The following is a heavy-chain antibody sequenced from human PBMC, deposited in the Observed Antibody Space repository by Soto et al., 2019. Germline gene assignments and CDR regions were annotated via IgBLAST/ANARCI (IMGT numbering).Heavy chain of an antibody. J-gene: IGHJ6*02. CDR3: ARDIRGYYYGMDV. D-gene: IGHD3-10*01. Sequence: ASVKVSCKASGYTFTSYYMHWVRQAPGQGREWMGIIHPSCGSTSYAQKFQGRVTMTRDTSTSTVYMELSSLRSEDTAVYYCARDIRGYYYGMDVWGQGTTVTVSS. V-gene: IGHV1-46*01. CDR1: GYTFTSYY. CDR2: IHPSCGST.